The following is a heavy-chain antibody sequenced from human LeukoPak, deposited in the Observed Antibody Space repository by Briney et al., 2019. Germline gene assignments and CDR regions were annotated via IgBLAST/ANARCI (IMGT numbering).Heavy chain of an antibody. Sequence: GGSLRLSCAASGFTFSSYAMSWVRQAPGKGLEWVSAISGSGGSTYYAASVKGRFTISRDNSKNTLYLQMNSLRAEDTAVYYCAKDRLDYDILTGYYDYWGQGTLVTVSS. V-gene: IGHV3-23*01. CDR2: ISGSGGST. CDR1: GFTFSSYA. CDR3: AKDRLDYDILTGYYDY. J-gene: IGHJ4*02. D-gene: IGHD3-9*01.